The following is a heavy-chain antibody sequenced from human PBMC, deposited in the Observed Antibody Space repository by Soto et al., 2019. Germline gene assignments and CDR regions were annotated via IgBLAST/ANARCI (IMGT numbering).Heavy chain of an antibody. Sequence: ASVKVSCKASGYTFTSYYMHWVRQAPGQGLEWMGIINPSGGSTSYAQKFQGRVTMTRDTSTSTVYMELSSLRSEDTAVYYCARARYCSSTSCYLFDYWGKGTLVTVDS. J-gene: IGHJ4*02. V-gene: IGHV1-46*03. CDR1: GYTFTSYY. CDR2: INPSGGST. D-gene: IGHD2-2*01. CDR3: ARARYCSSTSCYLFDY.